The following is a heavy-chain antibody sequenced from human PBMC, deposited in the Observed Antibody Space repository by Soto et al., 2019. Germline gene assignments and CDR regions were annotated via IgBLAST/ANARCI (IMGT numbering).Heavy chain of an antibody. V-gene: IGHV1-8*01. J-gene: IGHJ4*01. CDR1: GYTFTSYD. D-gene: IGHD1-1*01. CDR3: VHNWN. Sequence: QVQLVQSGAEVKRPGASVKVSCKASGYTFTSYDISWVRQAPGQGLEWMGWMNPIIGNTAYAQKYQGRVTMTRNTSIRTAYMELTSLRSDDTAVYFCVHNWNWGHGNLVTVS. CDR2: MNPIIGNT.